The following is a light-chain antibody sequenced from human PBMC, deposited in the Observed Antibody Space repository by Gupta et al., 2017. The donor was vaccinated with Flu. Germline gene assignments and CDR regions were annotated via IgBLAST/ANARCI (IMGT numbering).Light chain of an antibody. V-gene: IGLV7-46*01. Sequence: QAVVTQEPSLTEPLGGTVTLTCGSSTGAVTSGHFPYWFQPKPGQAPRTLIYDTDNGHAGTTARFSGSLRGDMAALTLSEAQQADGAEYYFCLAHSCVWHQFGGGTKLTVL. CDR3: CLAHSCVWHQ. J-gene: IGLJ3*02. CDR1: TGAVTSGHF. CDR2: DTD.